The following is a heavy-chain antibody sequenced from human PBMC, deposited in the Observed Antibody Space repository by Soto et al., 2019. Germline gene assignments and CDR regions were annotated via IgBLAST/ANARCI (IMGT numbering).Heavy chain of an antibody. CDR1: GGSISSGGYY. CDR2: IYYSGST. V-gene: IGHV4-31*03. CDR3: ARDRPVQDEYYGMDV. J-gene: IGHJ6*02. Sequence: SETLSLTCTVSGGSISSGGYYWSWIRQHPGKGLEWIGYIYYSGSTYYNPSLKSRVTISVDTSKNQFSLKLSSVTAADTAVYYCARDRPVQDEYYGMDVWRQGTTVTVSS.